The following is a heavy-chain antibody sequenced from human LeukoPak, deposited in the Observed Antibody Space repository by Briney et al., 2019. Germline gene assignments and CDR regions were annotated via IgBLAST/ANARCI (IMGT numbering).Heavy chain of an antibody. CDR2: IYSGGST. D-gene: IGHD3-22*01. CDR1: GFTVSSNY. Sequence: TGGSLRLSCAASGFTVSSNYMSWVRQAPGKGLEWVSVIYSGGSTYYADSVKGRFTISRDNSKNTLYLQMNSLRAEDTAVYYCARAPGYYDSEFDYWGQGTLVTVSS. CDR3: ARAPGYYDSEFDY. V-gene: IGHV3-53*01. J-gene: IGHJ4*02.